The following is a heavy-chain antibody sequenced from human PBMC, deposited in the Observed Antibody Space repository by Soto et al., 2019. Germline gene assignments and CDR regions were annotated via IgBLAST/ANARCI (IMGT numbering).Heavy chain of an antibody. V-gene: IGHV2-26*01. Sequence: SGPTLVNPTETLTLTCTVSGFSLSNAIMGVRWIRQPPGKALKCKAHIFSNEAKSYSTSFKSRLIISKDTSKSLVVLTLTNMAPMDTDTYSCARILGRITIFGVVSYGMEVWGQGTTVTV. D-gene: IGHD3-3*01. CDR1: GFSLSNAIMG. CDR3: ARILGRITIFGVVSYGMEV. CDR2: IFSNEAK. J-gene: IGHJ6*02.